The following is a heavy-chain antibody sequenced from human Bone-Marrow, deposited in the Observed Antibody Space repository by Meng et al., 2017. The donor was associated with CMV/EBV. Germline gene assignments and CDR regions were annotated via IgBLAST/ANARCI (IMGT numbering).Heavy chain of an antibody. Sequence: GESLKISCAASGFTFSNAWMSWVRQAPGKGLEWVGRIKSKTDGGTTDYAAPVKGRFTISRDDSKNTLYLQMNSLRAEDTALYYCAKGGGAAAGTLTAFDIWGQGTMVTVSS. CDR1: GFTFSNAW. V-gene: IGHV3-15*05. CDR3: AKGGGAAAGTLTAFDI. CDR2: IKSKTDGGTT. J-gene: IGHJ3*02. D-gene: IGHD6-13*01.